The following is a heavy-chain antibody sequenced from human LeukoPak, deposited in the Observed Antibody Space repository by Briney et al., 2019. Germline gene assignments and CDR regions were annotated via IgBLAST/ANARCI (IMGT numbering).Heavy chain of an antibody. Sequence: SQTLSLTCTVSGGSISSGGYYWSWIRQPPGKGLKWIGYIYHSGSTYYNPSLKSRVTISVDRSKNQFSLKLSSVTAADTAVYYCARETIMVRGERWWFDPWGQGTLVTVSS. V-gene: IGHV4-30-2*01. CDR3: ARETIMVRGERWWFDP. CDR1: GGSISSGGYY. CDR2: IYHSGST. D-gene: IGHD3-10*01. J-gene: IGHJ5*02.